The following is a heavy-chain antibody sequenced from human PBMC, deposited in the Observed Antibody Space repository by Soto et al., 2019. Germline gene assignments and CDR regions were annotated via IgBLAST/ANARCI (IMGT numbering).Heavy chain of an antibody. J-gene: IGHJ4*02. Sequence: QITLKESGPTLVKPTQTLTLTCTFSGFSLSTSGVGVGWIRQPPGKALEWLALIYWDDDKRYSPSLKSRLTISKHTYKNHVVLNMTDMDPVDTATYYCAHIGPEDCGGDCYYFDYWGPGTVVTVSS. CDR1: GFSLSTSGVG. V-gene: IGHV2-5*02. CDR3: AHIGPEDCGGDCYYFDY. D-gene: IGHD2-21*02. CDR2: IYWDDDK.